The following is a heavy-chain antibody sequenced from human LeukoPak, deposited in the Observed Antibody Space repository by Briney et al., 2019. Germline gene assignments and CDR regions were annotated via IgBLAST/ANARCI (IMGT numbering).Heavy chain of an antibody. J-gene: IGHJ4*02. Sequence: GGSLRLSCAASGFTFSTYWMSWVRQAPGKGLEWVANIKEDGSEKYYVDSVKGRFTISRDNAKNSLYLQMNSLRAEDTAVYYCARAPPKYYYDSSGYYNWGQGTLVTVSS. V-gene: IGHV3-7*01. CDR1: GFTFSTYW. D-gene: IGHD3-22*01. CDR3: ARAPPKYYYDSSGYYN. CDR2: IKEDGSEK.